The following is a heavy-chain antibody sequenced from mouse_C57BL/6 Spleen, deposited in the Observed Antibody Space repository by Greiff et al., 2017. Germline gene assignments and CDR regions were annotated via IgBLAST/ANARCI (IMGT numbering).Heavy chain of an antibody. D-gene: IGHD1-1*01. CDR3: ARSYYGSPAWFAY. J-gene: IGHJ3*01. CDR2: IYPGSGNT. CDR1: GYSFTSYY. Sequence: VQLQQSGPELVKPGASVKISCKASGYSFTSYYIHWVKQRPGQGLEWIGWIYPGSGNTKYNEKFKGKATLTADTSSNTAYMQLSSLTSEDSAVYYCARSYYGSPAWFAYWGQGTLVTVSA. V-gene: IGHV1-66*01.